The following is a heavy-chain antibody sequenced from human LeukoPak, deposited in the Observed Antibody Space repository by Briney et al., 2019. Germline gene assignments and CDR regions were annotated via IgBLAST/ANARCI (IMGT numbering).Heavy chain of an antibody. CDR2: ISGNDVGT. J-gene: IGHJ3*02. Sequence: GGSLRLSCAASGFTFSRYAMNWVRQAPGKGREWVGAISGNDVGTYYADSVKGRFTISRDNCKNTLYLQMNSLRAEDTAVYYCAKIRAPAYDIWGQGTMVTVSS. CDR1: GFTFSRYA. CDR3: AKIRAPAYDI. D-gene: IGHD3-3*02. V-gene: IGHV3-23*01.